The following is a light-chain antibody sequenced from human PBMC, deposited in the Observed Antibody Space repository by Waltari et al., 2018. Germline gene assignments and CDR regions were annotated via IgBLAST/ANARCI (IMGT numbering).Light chain of an antibody. CDR1: SPNIGSTY. V-gene: IGLV1-47*01. J-gene: IGLJ3*02. CDR2: RNN. CDR3: AVWDDSLSGPV. Sequence: QSVLTQPPSTSGAPGQRVAIPCSGTSPNIGSTYVYWYQQLPGTAPKLLIYRNNQRPSGVPDRFSGSKSGTSASLAISGLRSEDESDYYCAVWDDSLSGPVLGGGTKLTVL.